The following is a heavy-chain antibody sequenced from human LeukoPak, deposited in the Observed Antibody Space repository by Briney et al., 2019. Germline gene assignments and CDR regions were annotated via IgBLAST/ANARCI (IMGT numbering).Heavy chain of an antibody. D-gene: IGHD1-14*01. J-gene: IGHJ3*02. CDR1: GFTFSSYE. CDR2: ISSSGSTI. Sequence: PGGPLRLSCAASGFTFSSYEMNWVRQAPGKGLEWVSYISSSGSTIYYADSVKGRFTISRDNAKNTLFLQMNSLRVEDTAVYYCARAGNAFDIWGQGTMVTVSS. CDR3: ARAGNAFDI. V-gene: IGHV3-48*03.